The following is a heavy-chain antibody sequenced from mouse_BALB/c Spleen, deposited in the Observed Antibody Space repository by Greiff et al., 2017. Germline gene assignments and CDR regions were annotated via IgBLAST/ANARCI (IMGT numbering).Heavy chain of an antibody. CDR1: GYTFTSYD. CDR2: IFPGDGST. V-gene: IGHV1S56*01. J-gene: IGHJ4*01. D-gene: IGHD2-1*01. CDR3: ARWNGKYVYYAMDY. Sequence: QVQLQQSGAELVKPGASVKLSCKASGYTFTSYDINWVRQRPEQGLAWIGWIFPGDGSTKYNEKFKGQATLTTDKSSSTAYMQLSRLTSEDSAVYFTARWNGKYVYYAMDYWGQGTSVTVSS.